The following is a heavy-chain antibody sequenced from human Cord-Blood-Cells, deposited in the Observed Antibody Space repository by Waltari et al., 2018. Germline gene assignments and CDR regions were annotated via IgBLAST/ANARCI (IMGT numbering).Heavy chain of an antibody. J-gene: IGHJ2*01. V-gene: IGHV5-51*01. D-gene: IGHD2-15*01. Sequence: EVQLVQSGAEVKKPGESLKISCKGSGYSFNIYWNDWVRQMPGKGLEWMEINYPGDSDTRYSPSFQGQVTISADKSISTAYLQWSSLKASDTAMYYCARHATSHWYFDLWGRGTLVTVSS. CDR3: ARHATSHWYFDL. CDR1: GYSFNIYW. CDR2: NYPGDSDT.